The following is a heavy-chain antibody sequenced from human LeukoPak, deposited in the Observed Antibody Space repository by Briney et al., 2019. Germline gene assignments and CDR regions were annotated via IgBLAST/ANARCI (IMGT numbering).Heavy chain of an antibody. CDR3: AKLAYCGGDCRGGNFDY. Sequence: GGSLRLSCAVSGFTFSSYWMSWVRQAPGKGLEWVANIKQDGSEKYYVDSVKGRFTISRDNSKNTLYLQMNSLRAEDTAVYYCAKLAYCGGDCRGGNFDYWGQGTLVTVSS. CDR1: GFTFSSYW. V-gene: IGHV3-7*01. D-gene: IGHD2-21*02. CDR2: IKQDGSEK. J-gene: IGHJ4*02.